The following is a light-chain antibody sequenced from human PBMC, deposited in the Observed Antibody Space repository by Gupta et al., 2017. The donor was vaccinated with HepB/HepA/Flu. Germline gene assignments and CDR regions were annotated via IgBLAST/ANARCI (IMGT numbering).Light chain of an antibody. CDR3: QQNDSTPSIT. CDR2: AAS. J-gene: IGKJ5*01. CDR1: QSISSY. V-gene: IGKV1-39*01. Sequence: DIQMTQSPSSLSASVGDRVTITCRASQSISSYLNWYQQKPGKAPKLLIYAASSLQSGVPSRFSGSGYGTDFTLTISSRQPEDFATYYCQQNDSTPSITFGQGRQMEIK.